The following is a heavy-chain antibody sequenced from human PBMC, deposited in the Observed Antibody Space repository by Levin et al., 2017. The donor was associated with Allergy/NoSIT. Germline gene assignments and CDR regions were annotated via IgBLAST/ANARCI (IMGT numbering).Heavy chain of an antibody. CDR2: IKSKTDGGTT. V-gene: IGHV3-15*01. D-gene: IGHD3-9*01. J-gene: IGHJ6*02. Sequence: GGSLRLSCAASGFTFSNAWMSWVRQAPGKGLEWVARIKSKTDGGTTDYAAPVKGRFTISRDDSKNTLYLKMNSLKTEDTAVYYCTTEEQDYDILTGYYGSYYYYGMDVWGQGTTVTVS. CDR3: TTEEQDYDILTGYYGSYYYYGMDV. CDR1: GFTFSNAW.